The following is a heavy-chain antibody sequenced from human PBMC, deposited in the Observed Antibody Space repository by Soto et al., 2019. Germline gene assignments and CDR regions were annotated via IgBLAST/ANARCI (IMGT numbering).Heavy chain of an antibody. D-gene: IGHD3-3*01. CDR1: GFTFSSYS. J-gene: IGHJ6*02. V-gene: IGHV3-21*01. Sequence: GGSLRLSCAASGFTFSSYSMNWVRQAPGKGLEWVSSISSSSSYIYYADSVKGRFTISRDNAKNSLYLQMNSLRAEDTAVYYCARGPPLTIFGVPDYYYGMDVWGQGTTVTVSS. CDR2: ISSSSSYI. CDR3: ARGPPLTIFGVPDYYYGMDV.